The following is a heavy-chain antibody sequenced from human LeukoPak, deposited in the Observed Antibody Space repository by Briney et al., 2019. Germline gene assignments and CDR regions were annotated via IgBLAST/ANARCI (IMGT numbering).Heavy chain of an antibody. CDR2: ISSSSSYI. CDR1: GFTFSSYS. J-gene: IGHJ4*02. D-gene: IGHD6-19*01. V-gene: IGHV3-21*01. CDR3: ARGPASRIAVAGTSGY. Sequence: GGSLRLSCAASGFTFSSYSMNWVRQAPGKGLEWVSSISSSSSYIYYADSVKGRFTISRDNAKNSLYLQMNSLRAEDTAVYYCARGPASRIAVAGTSGYWGQGTLVTVSS.